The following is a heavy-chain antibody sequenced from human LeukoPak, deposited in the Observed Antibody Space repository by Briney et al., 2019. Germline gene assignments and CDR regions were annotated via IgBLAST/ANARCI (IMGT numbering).Heavy chain of an antibody. CDR3: ARVGGHCASTSCPPPDY. CDR1: GFTFSSYW. CDR2: IDSSSRYI. V-gene: IGHV3-21*01. J-gene: IGHJ4*02. Sequence: PGGSLRLSCAASGFTFSSYWMDWVRQAPGKGLEWVSFIDSSSRYIYQADSVKGRFTISRDNAKSSVFLQMNSLRAEDTAVYYCARVGGHCASTSCPPPDYWGQGTLVTVSS. D-gene: IGHD2-2*01.